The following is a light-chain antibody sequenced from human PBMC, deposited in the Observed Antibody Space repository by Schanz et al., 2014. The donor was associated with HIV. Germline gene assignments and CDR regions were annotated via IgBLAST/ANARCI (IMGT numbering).Light chain of an antibody. CDR1: SSNIGNNY. CDR2: DNN. V-gene: IGLV1-51*01. Sequence: QSVLTQPPSVSAAPGQKVTISCSGSSSNIGNNYVSWYQQLPGIAPKLLIYDNNKRPSGIPDRFSGSKSGTSATLGITGLQTGDEADYYCGTWDSGLSSGSVIFGGGTKLTVL. J-gene: IGLJ2*01. CDR3: GTWDSGLSSGSVI.